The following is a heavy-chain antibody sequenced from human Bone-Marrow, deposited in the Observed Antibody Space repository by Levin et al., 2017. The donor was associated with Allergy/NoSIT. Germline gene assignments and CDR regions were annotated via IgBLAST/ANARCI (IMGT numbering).Heavy chain of an antibody. Sequence: GGSLRLSCAASGFTFSSYGMHWVRQAPGKGLEWVAVIWYDGSNKYYADSVKGRFTISRDNSKNTLYLQMNSLRAEDTAVYYCARDPSSQQLVLGVDYWGQGTLVTVSS. V-gene: IGHV3-33*01. CDR2: IWYDGSNK. CDR1: GFTFSSYG. CDR3: ARDPSSQQLVLGVDY. D-gene: IGHD6-13*01. J-gene: IGHJ4*02.